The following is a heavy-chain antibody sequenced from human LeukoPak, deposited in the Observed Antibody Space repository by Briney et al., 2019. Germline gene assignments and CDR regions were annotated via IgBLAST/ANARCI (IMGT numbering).Heavy chain of an antibody. CDR2: IYYSGST. V-gene: IGHV4-59*01. D-gene: IGHD3-9*01. Sequence: PSETLSLTCTVSGGSISSYYWSWIRQPPGKGLEWIGYIYYSGSTNYNPSLKSRVTISVDTSKNQFSLKLSSVTAADTAVYYCARSPSYYDILTGYYPHWFDPWGQGTLVTVSS. CDR3: ARSPSYYDILTGYYPHWFDP. CDR1: GGSISSYY. J-gene: IGHJ5*02.